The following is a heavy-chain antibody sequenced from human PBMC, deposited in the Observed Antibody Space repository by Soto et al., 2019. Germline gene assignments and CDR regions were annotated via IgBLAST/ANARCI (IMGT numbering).Heavy chain of an antibody. D-gene: IGHD3-9*01. CDR2: IHHSGST. Sequence: PSETLSLTCAVSGDAISSNNWWTWVRQPPGKGPEWIGEIHHSGSTNYNPSLKSRVTISIDKSKNQFSLKLSSVTAADTAVYYCARHDWAKPFDYWGQGTLVTVSS. CDR1: GDAISSNNW. J-gene: IGHJ4*02. V-gene: IGHV4-4*02. CDR3: ARHDWAKPFDY.